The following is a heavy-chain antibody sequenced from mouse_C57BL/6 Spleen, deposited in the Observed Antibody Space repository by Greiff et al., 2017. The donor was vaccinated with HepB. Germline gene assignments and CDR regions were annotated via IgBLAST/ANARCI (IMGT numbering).Heavy chain of an antibody. CDR3: ARFPSITTVVATGAMDY. Sequence: QVQLQQSGPELVKPGASVKISCKASGYAFSSSWMNWVKQRPGKGLEWIGRIYPGDGDTNYNGKFKGKATLTADKSSSTAYMQLSSLTSEDSAVYFCARFPSITTVVATGAMDYWGQGTSVTVSS. D-gene: IGHD1-1*01. V-gene: IGHV1-82*01. CDR2: IYPGDGDT. CDR1: GYAFSSSW. J-gene: IGHJ4*01.